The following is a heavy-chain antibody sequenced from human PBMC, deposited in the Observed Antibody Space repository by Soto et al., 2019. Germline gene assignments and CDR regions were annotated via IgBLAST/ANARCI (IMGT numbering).Heavy chain of an antibody. D-gene: IGHD6-13*01. CDR2: IVPIYRTA. V-gene: IGHV1-69*13. CDR1: GGTFSSYR. CDR3: VRDSGAKLSSS. J-gene: IGHJ4*02. Sequence: ASVKVSCKASGGTFSSYRINWVRQAPGQGLEWVGGIVPIYRTADSAQEFQGRVTITADESARTAYMELRSLKSRDTAVYYCVRDSGAKLSSSWGQGTLVTVSS.